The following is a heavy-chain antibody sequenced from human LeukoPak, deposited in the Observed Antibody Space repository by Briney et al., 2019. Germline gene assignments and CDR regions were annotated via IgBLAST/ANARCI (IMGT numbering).Heavy chain of an antibody. CDR1: GGSISSGSYY. Sequence: SQTLSLTCTVSGGSISSGSYYWSWIRQPAGKGLEWIGRIYTSGSTNYNPSLKSRVTMSVDTSKNQFSLKLSSVTAADTAVYYCARIKEDYSSGWYARFDYWGQGTLVTVSS. V-gene: IGHV4-61*02. CDR3: ARIKEDYSSGWYARFDY. CDR2: IYTSGST. J-gene: IGHJ4*02. D-gene: IGHD6-19*01.